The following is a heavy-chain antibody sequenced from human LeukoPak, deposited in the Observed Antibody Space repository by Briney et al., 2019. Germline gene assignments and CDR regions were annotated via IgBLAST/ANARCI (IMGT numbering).Heavy chain of an antibody. D-gene: IGHD6-13*01. J-gene: IGHJ4*02. V-gene: IGHV4-61*02. CDR3: ARVVIQAAAGTTDY. Sequence: PSETLSLTCTVSGGSISSGSYYWSWIRQPAGKGLEWIGRIYTSGSTNYNPSLKSRVTISVDTSKNQFSLKLSSVTAADRAVYYCARVVIQAAAGTTDYWGQGTLVTVSS. CDR2: IYTSGST. CDR1: GGSISSGSYY.